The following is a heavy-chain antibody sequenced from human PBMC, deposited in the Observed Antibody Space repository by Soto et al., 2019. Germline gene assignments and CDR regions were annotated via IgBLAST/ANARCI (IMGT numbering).Heavy chain of an antibody. CDR3: TRDQKYYDILTGYYMGWFDP. V-gene: IGHV3-49*03. Sequence: GGSLRLSCTASGFTFGDYAMSWFRQAPGKGLEWVGFIRSKAYGGTTEYAASVKGRFTISRDDSKSIAYLQMNSLKTEDTAVYYCTRDQKYYDILTGYYMGWFDPWGQGTLVTVSS. D-gene: IGHD3-9*01. J-gene: IGHJ5*02. CDR2: IRSKAYGGTT. CDR1: GFTFGDYA.